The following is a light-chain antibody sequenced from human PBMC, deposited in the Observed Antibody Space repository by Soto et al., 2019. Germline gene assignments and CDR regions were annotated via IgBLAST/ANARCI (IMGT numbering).Light chain of an antibody. CDR2: EVN. CDR3: SSYTSSSTLDV. CDR1: SSDVGGYTY. J-gene: IGLJ1*01. V-gene: IGLV2-14*01. Sequence: QLVLTQPASVSGSPRQSSTISCTGASSDVGGYTYVSWYQQHPGKAPKLMIYEVNNRPSGVSNRFSGSKSGNTASLTISGLQAEDEADYDCSSYTSSSTLDVFGTGTTLPVL.